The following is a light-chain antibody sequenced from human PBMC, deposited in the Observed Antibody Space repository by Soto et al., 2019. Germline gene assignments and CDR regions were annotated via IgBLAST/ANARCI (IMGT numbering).Light chain of an antibody. V-gene: IGLV2-14*01. CDR2: EVT. CDR3: SSYTTTSFPVV. CDR1: SSDVGGYNF. Sequence: QSALTQPASVSASPGQSITISCTGTSSDVGGYNFVSWYQQHPGKAPKLLLYEVTYRPSGIPDRFSGSKSGSTASLTVSGVQPEDEASYYCSSYTTTSFPVVFGGGTKL. J-gene: IGLJ2*01.